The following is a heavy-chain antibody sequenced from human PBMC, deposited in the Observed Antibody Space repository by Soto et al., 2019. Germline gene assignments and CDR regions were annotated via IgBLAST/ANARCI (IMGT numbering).Heavy chain of an antibody. CDR3: ARVPYYYGSGSYYPLDY. D-gene: IGHD3-10*01. V-gene: IGHV1-69*06. J-gene: IGHJ4*02. CDR1: AGTFSSYA. Sequence: QVQLVQSGAEVKKPGSSVKVSCKASAGTFSSYAISWVRQAPGQGLEWMGGIIPIFGTANYAQKFQGRVTITADKSTRTAYMELSSLRSEDTAVYYCARVPYYYGSGSYYPLDYWGQRTLVTVSS. CDR2: IIPIFGTA.